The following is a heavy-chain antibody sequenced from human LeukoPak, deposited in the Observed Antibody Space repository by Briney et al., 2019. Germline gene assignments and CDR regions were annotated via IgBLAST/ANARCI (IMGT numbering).Heavy chain of an antibody. V-gene: IGHV1-69*05. Sequence: ASVKVSCKASGGTFSSYAISWVRQAPGQGLEWMGGIIPIFGTANYAQKFQGRVTITTYESRSTAYMELSSLRSEDTAVYYCARGLEEWELKYWGQGTLVTVSS. D-gene: IGHD1-26*01. CDR3: ARGLEEWELKY. CDR1: GGTFSSYA. J-gene: IGHJ4*02. CDR2: IIPIFGTA.